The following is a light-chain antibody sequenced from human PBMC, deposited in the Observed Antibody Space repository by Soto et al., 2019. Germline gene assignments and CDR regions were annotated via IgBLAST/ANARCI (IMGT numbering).Light chain of an antibody. V-gene: IGKV1-39*01. CDR3: QQSHSSPYT. CDR2: AAS. Sequence: DIQMTQSPSSLSASVGDRVTITCRASRSINIYLNWYQQEPGKAPKLLIYAASNLQSGVPSRFSGDGVGTHFTLTISSLQPEDFATYHCQQSHSSPYTFGQGTRLEIK. J-gene: IGKJ5*01. CDR1: RSINIY.